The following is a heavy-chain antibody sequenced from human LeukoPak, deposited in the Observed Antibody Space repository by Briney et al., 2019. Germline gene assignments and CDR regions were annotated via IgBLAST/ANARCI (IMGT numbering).Heavy chain of an antibody. V-gene: IGHV3-9*03. J-gene: IGHJ4*02. CDR1: GFTFDDYA. D-gene: IGHD1-26*01. Sequence: PGGSLRLSCAASGFTFDDYAMHWVRQAPGKGLEWVSGIRWNSGSIGYADCVKGRFTISRDNAKNSLYLQMKSLRAEDMALYDCEKGGSYSPTPRGFDYWGQGTLVTVSS. CDR2: IRWNSGSI. CDR3: EKGGSYSPTPRGFDY.